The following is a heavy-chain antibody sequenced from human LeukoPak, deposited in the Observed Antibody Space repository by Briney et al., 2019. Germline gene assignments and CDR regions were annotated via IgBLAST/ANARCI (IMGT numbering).Heavy chain of an antibody. J-gene: IGHJ4*02. D-gene: IGHD4-17*01. CDR3: ARDLSTV. CDR2: IKEDGSEK. CDR1: GFTFSSSL. V-gene: IGHV3-7*04. Sequence: GGSLTLSCAASGFTFSSSLMSWVRQAPGKGLEWVANIKEDGSEKYYVDSVKGRFTISRDNAKNSLYLQMNSLRAEDTAVYYCARDLSTVGGQGTLVTVSS.